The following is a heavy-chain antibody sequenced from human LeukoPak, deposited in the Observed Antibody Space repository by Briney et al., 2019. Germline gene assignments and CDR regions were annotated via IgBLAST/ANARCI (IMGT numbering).Heavy chain of an antibody. CDR3: ARGYSYGYWGADY. CDR1: GFTFSSYS. CDR2: ITSSGRYI. D-gene: IGHD5-18*01. V-gene: IGHV3-21*01. J-gene: IGHJ4*02. Sequence: GGSLRLSCAASGFTFSSYSMNWVRQAPGKGLEWVSSITSSGRYIYYADSVKGRFTISRDNAKNSLYLQMNSLRAEDTAVYYCARGYSYGYWGADYWGQGTLVTVSS.